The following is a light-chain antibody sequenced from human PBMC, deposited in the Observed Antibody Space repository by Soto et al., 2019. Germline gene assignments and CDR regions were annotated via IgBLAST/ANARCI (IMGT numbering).Light chain of an antibody. Sequence: QPVLTQPPSVSGAPGQRVTISCTGSSSNIGAGYDVHWYQQLPGTAPKLLIYGNSNRPSGVPDRFSGSKSVTSASLAITGLQAEDEADYYCQSYDSSLSEDVVFGGGTKLTVL. CDR1: SSNIGAGYD. CDR2: GNS. J-gene: IGLJ2*01. CDR3: QSYDSSLSEDVV. V-gene: IGLV1-40*01.